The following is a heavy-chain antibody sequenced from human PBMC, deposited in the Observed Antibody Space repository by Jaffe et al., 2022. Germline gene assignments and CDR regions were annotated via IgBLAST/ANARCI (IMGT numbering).Heavy chain of an antibody. Sequence: EVQLVESGGGLVQPGGSLRLSCAASGFTFSSYSMNWVRQAPGKGLEWVSYISSSSSTIYYADSVKGRFTISRDNAKNSLYLQMNSLRAEDTAVYYCASYQLLFRYAFDIWGQGTMVTVSS. D-gene: IGHD2-2*01. CDR1: GFTFSSYS. CDR3: ASYQLLFRYAFDI. V-gene: IGHV3-48*01. J-gene: IGHJ3*02. CDR2: ISSSSSTI.